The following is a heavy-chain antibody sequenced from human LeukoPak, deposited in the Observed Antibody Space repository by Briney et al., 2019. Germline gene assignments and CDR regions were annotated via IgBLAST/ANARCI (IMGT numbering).Heavy chain of an antibody. J-gene: IGHJ4*02. CDR2: ISGSGGGT. V-gene: IGHV3-23*01. D-gene: IGHD6-19*01. CDR1: GFIFSDNA. Sequence: EPGGSLRLSCAASGFIFSDNAMSWVRQAPRKGLEWVSSISGSGGGTYYADSVKGRFTISRDNSKNTLYLQVNSLGAEDTAVYYCVKNGPVNGWFAEFASWGQGTLVAVSS. CDR3: VKNGPVNGWFAEFAS.